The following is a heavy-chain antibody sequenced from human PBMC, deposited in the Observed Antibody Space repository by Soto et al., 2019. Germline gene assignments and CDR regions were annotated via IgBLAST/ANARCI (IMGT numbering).Heavy chain of an antibody. CDR2: IYYSGST. V-gene: IGHV4-31*03. Sequence: KPWETLSLTCTVSGGSISSGGYYWSWIRQHPGKGLEWIGYIYYSGSTYYNPSLKSRVTISVDTSKNQFSLKLSSVTAADTAVYYCAIFPPPDCSSTSCYLYYYYYGMDVWGQGTTVTVSS. D-gene: IGHD2-2*01. CDR3: AIFPPPDCSSTSCYLYYYYYGMDV. J-gene: IGHJ6*02. CDR1: GGSISSGGYY.